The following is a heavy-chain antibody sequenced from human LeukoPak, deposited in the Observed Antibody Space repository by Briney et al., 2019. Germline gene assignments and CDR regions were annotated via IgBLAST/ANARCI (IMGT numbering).Heavy chain of an antibody. Sequence: SGGSLRLSCAASGFTFSSYAMMWLRQAPGKGLEWVSAISGAGGTTLYADSVKGRFTISRDNSKNTLYLQMNSLRAEDTAVYYCANNEYPEWELLGLIDYWGQGTLVTVSS. D-gene: IGHD1-26*01. CDR1: GFTFSSYA. CDR3: ANNEYPEWELLGLIDY. V-gene: IGHV3-23*01. J-gene: IGHJ4*02. CDR2: ISGAGGTT.